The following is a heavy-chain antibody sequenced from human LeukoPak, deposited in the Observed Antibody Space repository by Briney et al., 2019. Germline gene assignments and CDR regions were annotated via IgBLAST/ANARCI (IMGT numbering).Heavy chain of an antibody. V-gene: IGHV3-21*01. CDR1: GFTFSSYS. CDR2: ISSSSSYI. Sequence: GGSLRLSCAASGFTFSSYSMNWVRQAPGKGLEWVSSISSSSSYIYYADSVKGRFTISRDNSKNTLYLQMNSLRAEDTAVYYCAKAGEYCSGGSCHNTYYYYGMDVWGQGTTVTVSS. J-gene: IGHJ6*02. D-gene: IGHD2-15*01. CDR3: AKAGEYCSGGSCHNTYYYYGMDV.